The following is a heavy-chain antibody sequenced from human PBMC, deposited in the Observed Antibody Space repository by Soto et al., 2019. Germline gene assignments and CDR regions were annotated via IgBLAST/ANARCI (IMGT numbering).Heavy chain of an antibody. V-gene: IGHV3-23*01. CDR3: AKDLYVQPPSGWFDP. CDR2: ITGRGDST. Sequence: PVGSLRLSCAASGFPFSDHAMHWVRQTPGKGLEWASAITGRGDSTYYADSVKGRFTISRDNSKSTLYLQMMSLRAEDTAVYYCAKDLYVQPPSGWFDPWGQGTVVTVSS. CDR1: GFPFSDHA. D-gene: IGHD1-26*01. J-gene: IGHJ5*02.